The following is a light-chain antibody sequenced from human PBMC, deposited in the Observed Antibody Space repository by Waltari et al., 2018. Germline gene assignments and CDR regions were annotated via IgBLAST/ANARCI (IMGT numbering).Light chain of an antibody. Sequence: EIVLTQSPGTLSLSPGERATLSCSASQSVGRFIVWYQQKAGQAPRLLIYEASRRAPGTPDRFSGSGSGTDFSLTISGLEPEDFAVYYCQNHERLPATFGQGTKVEIK. V-gene: IGKV3-20*01. J-gene: IGKJ1*01. CDR1: QSVGRF. CDR2: EAS. CDR3: QNHERLPAT.